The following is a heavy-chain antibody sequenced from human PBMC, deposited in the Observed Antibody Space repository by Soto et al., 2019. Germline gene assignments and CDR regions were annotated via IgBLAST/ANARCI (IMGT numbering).Heavy chain of an antibody. CDR1: GFMFGSYW. V-gene: IGHV3-7*03. CDR2: IKRDGSEK. CDR3: ARVRATDYEIDY. J-gene: IGHJ4*02. Sequence: EVQLVESGGGLVQPGGSLRLSCTASGFMFGSYWMTWVRHVPGKGLQWVANIKRDGSEKYYVDFVKGRFTISRDNADNSVFLDMNNLRVADTATYYCARVRATDYEIDYWGQGALVTVSS. D-gene: IGHD4-17*01.